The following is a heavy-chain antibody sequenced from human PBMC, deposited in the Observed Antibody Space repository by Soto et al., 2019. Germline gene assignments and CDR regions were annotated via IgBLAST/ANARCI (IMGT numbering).Heavy chain of an antibody. Sequence: GGSLRLSCAASVFTFSSYGMHWVRQAPGKGLEWVAVISYDGSNKYYADSVKGRFTISRDNSKNTLYLQMNSLRAEDTAVYYCAKDSLANYDFWSGYLDYWGQGTLVTVSS. D-gene: IGHD3-3*01. CDR1: VFTFSSYG. CDR2: ISYDGSNK. V-gene: IGHV3-30*18. J-gene: IGHJ4*02. CDR3: AKDSLANYDFWSGYLDY.